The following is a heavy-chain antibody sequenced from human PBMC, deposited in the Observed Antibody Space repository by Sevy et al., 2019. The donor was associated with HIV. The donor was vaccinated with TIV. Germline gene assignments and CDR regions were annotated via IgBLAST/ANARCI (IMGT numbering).Heavy chain of an antibody. J-gene: IGHJ3*02. CDR2: IFGDGGST. CDR1: GFTFSSYA. Sequence: LSLTCAASGFTFSSYAMNWVRQAPGKGLEWVSTIFGDGGSTYYADSVKGRFTISRDNSKNTLYLQMNSLRAEDTAVYYCAGGRYDRSGSFDAFDIWGQGTMVTVSS. CDR3: AGGRYDRSGSFDAFDI. D-gene: IGHD3-22*01. V-gene: IGHV3-23*01.